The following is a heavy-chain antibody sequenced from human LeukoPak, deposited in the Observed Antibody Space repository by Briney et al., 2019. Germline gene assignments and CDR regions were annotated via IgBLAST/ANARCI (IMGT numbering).Heavy chain of an antibody. CDR1: GFTVSNSY. Sequence: PGGSLRLSCAASGFTVSNSYMAWVRQAPGKGLEWVSFTYNSGTTSHADSVKGRFTISRDNSKNTLYLQMNTLRDDDTALYYCARGGAPGGFDYWGQGTLVTVSS. J-gene: IGHJ4*02. CDR3: ARGGAPGGFDY. D-gene: IGHD3-16*01. V-gene: IGHV3-53*01. CDR2: TYNSGTT.